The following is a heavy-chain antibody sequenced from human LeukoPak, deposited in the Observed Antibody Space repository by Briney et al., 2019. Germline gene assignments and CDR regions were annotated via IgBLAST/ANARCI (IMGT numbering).Heavy chain of an antibody. D-gene: IGHD5-18*01. CDR2: ISSSSSTI. Sequence: GGSLRLSCAASGFTFSSYSMNWVRQAPGKGLEWVSYISSSSSTIYYADSVKGRFTISRDNAKNSLYLQMNSLRAEDTAVYYCARDKSLDGYSYGVPKWGQGTLVTVSS. J-gene: IGHJ4*02. V-gene: IGHV3-48*04. CDR3: ARDKSLDGYSYGVPK. CDR1: GFTFSSYS.